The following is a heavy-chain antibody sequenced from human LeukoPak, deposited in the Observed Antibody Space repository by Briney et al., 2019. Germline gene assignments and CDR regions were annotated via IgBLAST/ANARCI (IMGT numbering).Heavy chain of an antibody. Sequence: SSETLSVTCGVYGGSLSGYYWSWIRQPPGKGLEWIGEIDHSGTTNYSPSLKSRVTISVDTSRNQFSLKLNSVTAADTAVYYCARAAFYYDSGGHWGQGTLVTVSS. J-gene: IGHJ1*01. D-gene: IGHD3-22*01. CDR1: GGSLSGYY. CDR2: IDHSGTT. V-gene: IGHV4-34*01. CDR3: ARAAFYYDSGGH.